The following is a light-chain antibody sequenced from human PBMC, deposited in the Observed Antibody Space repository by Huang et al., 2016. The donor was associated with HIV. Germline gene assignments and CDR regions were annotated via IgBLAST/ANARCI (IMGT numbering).Light chain of an antibody. CDR3: QQSYSALSS. J-gene: IGKJ5*01. CDR2: SAS. V-gene: IGKV1-39*01. CDR1: QSISTY. Sequence: IQMTQSPTSLSASVGDRVSIACRASQSISTYLNWYQQKPGKAPKLLFSSASALHSGGPSRFSGSGSGTDFTLTIRGLQLDDFATYYCQQSYSALSSFGPGTRL.